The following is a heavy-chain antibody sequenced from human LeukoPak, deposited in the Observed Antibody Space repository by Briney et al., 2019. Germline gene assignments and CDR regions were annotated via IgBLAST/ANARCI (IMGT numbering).Heavy chain of an antibody. CDR3: ARDGSGSYFDY. V-gene: IGHV1-69*10. D-gene: IGHD3-10*01. CDR1: GGAFTSCT. Sequence: ASVKVSCKASGGAFTSCTISWVGQAPGQGLEWMGGIIPILGIANYAQKFQGRVTITADKSTSTAYMELSSLRSEDTAVYYCARDGSGSYFDYWGQGTLVTVSS. CDR2: IIPILGIA. J-gene: IGHJ4*02.